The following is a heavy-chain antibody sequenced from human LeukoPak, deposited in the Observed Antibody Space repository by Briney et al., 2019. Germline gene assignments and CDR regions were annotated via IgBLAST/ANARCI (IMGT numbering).Heavy chain of an antibody. Sequence: SETLSLTCTVSGGSISSYYWSWIRQPPGKGLEWIGEIYHSGSTNYNPSLKSRVTISVDKSKNQFSLKLSSVTAADTAVYYCARFSPRAMGNYLDFWGQGTLVTVSS. CDR2: IYHSGST. J-gene: IGHJ4*02. CDR3: ARFSPRAMGNYLDF. V-gene: IGHV4-59*12. D-gene: IGHD7-27*01. CDR1: GGSISSYY.